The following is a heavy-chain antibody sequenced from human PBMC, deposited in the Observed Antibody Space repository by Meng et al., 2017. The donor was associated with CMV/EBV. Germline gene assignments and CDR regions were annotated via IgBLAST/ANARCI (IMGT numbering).Heavy chain of an antibody. CDR2: ISAYNGNT. CDR3: ARWSSLTGTRGNWFDP. V-gene: IGHV1-18*01. J-gene: IGHJ5*02. D-gene: IGHD1-7*01. CDR1: GYTFTSYG. Sequence: ASVKVSCKASGYTFTSYGISWVRQAPGQGLEWMGWISAYNGNTNYAQKLRGRVTMTTDTSTSTAYMELRSLRSDDTAVYYCARWSSLTGTRGNWFDPWGQGTLVTVSS.